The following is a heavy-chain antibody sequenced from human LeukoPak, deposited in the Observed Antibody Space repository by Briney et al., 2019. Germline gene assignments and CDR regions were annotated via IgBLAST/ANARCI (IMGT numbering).Heavy chain of an antibody. Sequence: PGGSLRLSCAASGFTVSSNYMSWVRQAPGRGLEWVSVIYSGGSTYYADSEKGRFTISRDNSKNTLYLQMNSLRAEDTAVYYCAKDPPRSGSYFQFDYWGQGTLVTVSS. CDR2: IYSGGST. V-gene: IGHV3-53*01. CDR1: GFTVSSNY. CDR3: AKDPPRSGSYFQFDY. D-gene: IGHD1-26*01. J-gene: IGHJ4*02.